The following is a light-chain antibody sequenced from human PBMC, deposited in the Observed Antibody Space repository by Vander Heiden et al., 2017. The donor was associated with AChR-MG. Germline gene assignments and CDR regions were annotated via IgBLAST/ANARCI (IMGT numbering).Light chain of an antibody. CDR1: GSNVGANYN. CDR3: QAFDISLNAYV. CDR2: GDH. J-gene: IGLJ1*01. Sequence: QSVLTQPPSVSGAPGQSVTISGPESGSNVGANYNIHWDQQLTGAAPKLLIFGDHNRPSGVPDRVSGSRSGSPAALVITGLQAEDEAGYYCQAFDISLNAYVFGTGTKVTV. V-gene: IGLV1-40*01.